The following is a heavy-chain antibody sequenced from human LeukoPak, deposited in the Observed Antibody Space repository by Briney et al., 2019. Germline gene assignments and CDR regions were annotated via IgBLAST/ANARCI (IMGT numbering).Heavy chain of an antibody. V-gene: IGHV3-30*18. CDR3: AKDGCSGGSCQADY. Sequence: GGSLRLSCAASGFTFSSYGMHWVRQAPGKGLEWVAVISYDGSSKYYADSVKGRFAISRDNSRNTLYLQMNSLRYEDTAVYHCAKDGCSGGSCQADYWGQGTLVTVSS. CDR1: GFTFSSYG. D-gene: IGHD2-15*01. J-gene: IGHJ4*02. CDR2: ISYDGSSK.